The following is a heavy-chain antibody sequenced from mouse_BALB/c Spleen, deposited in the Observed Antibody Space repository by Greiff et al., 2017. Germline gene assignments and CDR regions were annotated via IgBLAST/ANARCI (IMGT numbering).Heavy chain of an antibody. CDR2: IDPENGDT. CDR1: GFNIKDYY. J-gene: IGHJ2*01. Sequence: EVKLQESGAELVRSGASVKLSCTASGFNIKDYYMHWVKQRPEQGLEWIGWIDPENGDTEYAPKFQGKATMTADTSSNTAYLQLSSLTSEDTAVYYCNGRTGTLDYWGQGTTLTVSS. CDR3: NGRTGTLDY. V-gene: IGHV14-4*02. D-gene: IGHD4-1*01.